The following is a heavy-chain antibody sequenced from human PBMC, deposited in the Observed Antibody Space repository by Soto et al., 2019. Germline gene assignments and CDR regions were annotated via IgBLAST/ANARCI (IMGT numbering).Heavy chain of an antibody. Sequence: SETLSLTCTVSAASSGRSSYFWGWIRQPPGKGLEWIGSLYYSGSAYYNPSLYSRVTISADTSKNLLSLKLRSVTAADTAVYYCARRDRDGNGGKSFPFWGQGTLVTVSS. CDR3: ARRDRDGNGGKSFPF. CDR2: LYYSGSA. CDR1: AASSGRSSYF. V-gene: IGHV4-39*01. J-gene: IGHJ4*02.